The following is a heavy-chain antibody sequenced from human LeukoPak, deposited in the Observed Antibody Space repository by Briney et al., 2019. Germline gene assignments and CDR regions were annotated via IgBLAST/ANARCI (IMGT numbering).Heavy chain of an antibody. D-gene: IGHD2-21*01. J-gene: IGHJ4*02. Sequence: PGGSLRLSCAASGFSFSNFAIHWVRQAPGKGLEWVAVISYDGGNQYYADSVRGRFTISRDNSKNTLYLQMNSLRLEDTAVYYCASLFVPRLDYWGQGTLVTVSS. V-gene: IGHV3-30*04. CDR3: ASLFVPRLDY. CDR1: GFSFSNFA. CDR2: ISYDGGNQ.